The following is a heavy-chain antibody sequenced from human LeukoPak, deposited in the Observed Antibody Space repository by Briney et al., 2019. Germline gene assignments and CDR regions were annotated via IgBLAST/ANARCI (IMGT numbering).Heavy chain of an antibody. V-gene: IGHV4-59*01. J-gene: IGHJ6*02. Sequence: PSETLSLTCIVSGDSISSDYWSWIRQPPGKGLEWIGYIFYSGSTNYNPSLRSRVTISVDTSKTQFSLKLGSVTAADTAVYFCARFNGEGRAFAMDVWGRGTTVIVSS. D-gene: IGHD3-10*01. CDR3: ARFNGEGRAFAMDV. CDR1: GDSISSDY. CDR2: IFYSGST.